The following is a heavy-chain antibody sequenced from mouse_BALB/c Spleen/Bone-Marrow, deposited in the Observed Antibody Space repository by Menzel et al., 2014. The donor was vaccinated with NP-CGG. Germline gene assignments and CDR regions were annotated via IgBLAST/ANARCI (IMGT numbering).Heavy chain of an antibody. CDR1: GFAFSSYD. V-gene: IGHV5-12-1*01. CDR3: ARQSRAWFAY. J-gene: IGHJ3*01. Sequence: EVQLQESGGGLVKPGGSLKLSCAASGFAFSSYDMSWVRQTPEKRLEWVAYISSGGGSTYYPDTVKGRFTISRDNAKNTLYLQMSSLKSEDTAMHYCARQSRAWFAYWGQGTLVTVSA. D-gene: IGHD1-1*01. CDR2: ISSGGGST.